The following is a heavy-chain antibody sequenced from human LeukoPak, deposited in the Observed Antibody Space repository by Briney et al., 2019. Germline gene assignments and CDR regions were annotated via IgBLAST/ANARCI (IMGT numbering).Heavy chain of an antibody. D-gene: IGHD2-21*02. J-gene: IGHJ4*02. CDR2: INPNSGGT. CDR3: ARVEYCGGDCKFDY. V-gene: IGHV1-2*06. Sequence: ASVKVSCKASGYTFTGYNMHWVRQAPGQGLEWMGRINPNSGGTNYAQKFQGRVTMTRDTSISTAYMELSRLRSDDTAVYYCARVEYCGGDCKFDYWGQGTLVTVSS. CDR1: GYTFTGYN.